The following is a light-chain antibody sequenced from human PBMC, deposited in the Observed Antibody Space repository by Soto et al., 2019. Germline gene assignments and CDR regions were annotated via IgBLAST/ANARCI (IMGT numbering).Light chain of an antibody. CDR1: QTVTSNY. CDR2: GAS. CDR3: QHYVTSLTT. J-gene: IGKJ1*01. V-gene: IGKV3-20*01. Sequence: EIVLSHSVGTLSLNTGERATLSCGASQTVTSNYLAWYQQKPGQAPRLLIFGASIRVTGIPDRFIGSGSGTDFTLTISRLEPEDFAVYCRQHYVTSLTTFGQGTKVDIK.